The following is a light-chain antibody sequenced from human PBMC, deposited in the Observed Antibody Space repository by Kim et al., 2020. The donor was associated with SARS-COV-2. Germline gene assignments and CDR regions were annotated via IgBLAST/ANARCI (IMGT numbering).Light chain of an antibody. CDR2: DTS. CDR1: TGPVTSGHY. CDR3: LLSYSGASWV. Sequence: QAVVTQEPSLTVSPGGTVTLTCGSSTGPVTSGHYPYWFQLRPGQVPRTLISDTSMKHSWTPARFSGSLLGGKAALTLSAAQPEDEADYYCLLSYSGASWVFGGGTQLTVL. J-gene: IGLJ3*02. V-gene: IGLV7-46*01.